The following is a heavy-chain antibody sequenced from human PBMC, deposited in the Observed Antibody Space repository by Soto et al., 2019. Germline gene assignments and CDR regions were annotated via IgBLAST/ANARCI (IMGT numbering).Heavy chain of an antibody. Sequence: SETLSLTCPVSCASISGFYWSFIRTAAGKGLEWIGRIYATGTTDYNPSLKSRVMMSVDTSKKQFSLKLRSVTAADTAVYYCVRDGTKTLRDWFDPWGQGISVTVSS. D-gene: IGHD1-1*01. V-gene: IGHV4-4*07. CDR1: CASISGFY. J-gene: IGHJ5*02. CDR2: IYATGTT. CDR3: VRDGTKTLRDWFDP.